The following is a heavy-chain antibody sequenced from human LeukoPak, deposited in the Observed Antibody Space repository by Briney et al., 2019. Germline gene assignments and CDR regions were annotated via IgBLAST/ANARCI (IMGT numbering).Heavy chain of an antibody. V-gene: IGHV3-74*01. CDR3: AKSTRAVMAMMDV. CDR1: GFPFSSYW. J-gene: IGHJ6*04. D-gene: IGHD3-16*01. Sequence: GGSLRLSCAASGFPFSSYWMHWVRQAPGKGLLWVSRIYNDGSRTTYADSVKGRFTISGDNAKNSLFLQMNSLRAEDTAVYFCAKSTRAVMAMMDVWGKGTTVTVSS. CDR2: IYNDGSRT.